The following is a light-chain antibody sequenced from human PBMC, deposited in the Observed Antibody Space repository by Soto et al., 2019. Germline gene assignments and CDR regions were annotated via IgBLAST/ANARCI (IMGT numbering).Light chain of an antibody. CDR1: SSDVGGYNY. Sequence: QSVLTQPPSASGSPGQSVTISCTGTSSDVGGYNYVSWYQHHPGKAPKVMIYEVSKRPSGVPDRFSGSKSGNTASLTVSGLQAEDEADYYCSSYASSNNLAVFGTGTKVTVL. V-gene: IGLV2-8*01. CDR2: EVS. CDR3: SSYASSNNLAV. J-gene: IGLJ1*01.